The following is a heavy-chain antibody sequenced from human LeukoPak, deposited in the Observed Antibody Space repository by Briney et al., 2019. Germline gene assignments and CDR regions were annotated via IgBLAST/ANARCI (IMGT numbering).Heavy chain of an antibody. V-gene: IGHV1-46*01. CDR1: GYTFTSYY. CDR2: INPSGGST. J-gene: IGHJ2*01. CDR3: ARDLPYDSSGYYYVGWYFDL. D-gene: IGHD3-22*01. Sequence: GASVKVSCKASGYTFTSYYMHWVRQAPGQGLEWMGIINPSGGSTSYAQKFQGRVTMTTDTSTSTAYMELRSLRSDDTAVYYCARDLPYDSSGYYYVGWYFDLWGRGTLVTVSS.